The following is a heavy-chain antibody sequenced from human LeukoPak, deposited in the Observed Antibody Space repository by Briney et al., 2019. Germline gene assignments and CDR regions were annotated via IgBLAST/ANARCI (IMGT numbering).Heavy chain of an antibody. CDR3: ARGYGYSPTDY. CDR1: GFIFGNDW. J-gene: IGHJ4*02. Sequence: GGSLRLSCTASGFIFGNDWMHWVRQAPGKGLEWVAVIWYDGSNKYYADSVKGRFTISRDNSKNTLYLQMNSLRAEDTAVYYCARGYGYSPTDYWGQGTLVTVSS. CDR2: IWYDGSNK. D-gene: IGHD2-21*01. V-gene: IGHV3-33*08.